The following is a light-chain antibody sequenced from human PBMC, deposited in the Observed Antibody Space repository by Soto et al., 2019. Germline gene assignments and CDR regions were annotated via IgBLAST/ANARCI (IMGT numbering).Light chain of an antibody. CDR2: DAS. CDR3: QQYATSPLA. J-gene: IGKJ4*01. Sequence: TVLTQCTQRVSLSPGETAPPACWASQSVSSNFACYQQKPGQAPRLLIYDASTRATGIPDRFSGSGSGTDFTLTISRLEPEDFAVYFCQQYATSPLAFGGGTNVDI. CDR1: QSVSSN. V-gene: IGKV3-20*01.